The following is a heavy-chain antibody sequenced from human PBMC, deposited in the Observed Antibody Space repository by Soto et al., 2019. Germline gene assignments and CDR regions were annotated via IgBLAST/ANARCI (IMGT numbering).Heavy chain of an antibody. V-gene: IGHV3-30*18. CDR2: ISYDGSNK. CDR3: AKDKYSSGFRMFPGYGSY. D-gene: IGHD6-19*01. Sequence: HPGGSLRLSCAASGFTFSSYGMHWFRQAPGKGLEWVAVISYDGSNKYYADSVKGRFTISRDNSKNTLYLQMNSLRAEDTAVYYCAKDKYSSGFRMFPGYGSYWGQGTLVTVSS. J-gene: IGHJ4*02. CDR1: GFTFSSYG.